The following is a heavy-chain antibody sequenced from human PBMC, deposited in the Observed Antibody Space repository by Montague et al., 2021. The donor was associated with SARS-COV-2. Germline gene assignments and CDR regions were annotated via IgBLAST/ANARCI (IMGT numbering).Heavy chain of an antibody. CDR1: GDSISTSTW. CDR2: IFHSGTI. CDR3: ATLSRRTAAGTRDYFGLDV. V-gene: IGHV4-4*02. Sequence: SETLSLTCSVSGDSISTSTWWTWARQTPGKGLEWIGEIFHSGTINYNPSLKSRVSISVDKSNNQFSLRLSSLIAADTAVYYCATLSRRTAAGTRDYFGLDVGGQGTRVVVSS. J-gene: IGHJ6*02. D-gene: IGHD6-13*01.